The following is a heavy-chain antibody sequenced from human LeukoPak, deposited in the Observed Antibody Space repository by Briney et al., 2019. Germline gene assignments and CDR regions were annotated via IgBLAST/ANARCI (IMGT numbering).Heavy chain of an antibody. CDR1: GGSFIGYH. D-gene: IGHD4-23*01. J-gene: IGHJ4*02. Sequence: SETLSPTCAVSGGSFIGYHWNWIRQSPGKGLEWIAEINHRGGTNYNPSLKSRVTISIDTSKNQFSLNLRSVTAADTAVYYCARDPTTEETVPYYFDDWGQGTLVTVSS. V-gene: IGHV4-34*01. CDR2: INHRGGT. CDR3: ARDPTTEETVPYYFDD.